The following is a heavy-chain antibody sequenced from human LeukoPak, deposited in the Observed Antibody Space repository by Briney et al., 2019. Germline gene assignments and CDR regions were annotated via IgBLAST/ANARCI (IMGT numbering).Heavy chain of an antibody. V-gene: IGHV3-20*04. CDR1: GLTFSSYG. Sequence: GRSLRLSCAASGLTFSSYGMHWVRQAPGKGLEWVSGINWNGGSTGYADSVKGRFTISRDNAKNSLYLQMNSLRAEDTALYYCARGSIAAAGTWGQGTLVTVSS. CDR2: INWNGGST. J-gene: IGHJ5*02. CDR3: ARGSIAAAGT. D-gene: IGHD6-13*01.